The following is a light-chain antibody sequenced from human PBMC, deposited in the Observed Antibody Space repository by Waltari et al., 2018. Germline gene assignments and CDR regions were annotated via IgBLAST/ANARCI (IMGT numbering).Light chain of an antibody. J-gene: IGLJ3*02. CDR2: DVN. CDR3: CSFTRSSTWV. V-gene: IGLV2-14*03. Sequence: QSALTQPAPASGSPGQSIIISCTGTTNDLGGYNYVPWYQQHPGKAPKLMIYDVNSRPSGVSSRFSGSKSGNTASLIISGLQAEDEADYYCCSFTRSSTWVFGGGTKVTVL. CDR1: TNDLGGYNY.